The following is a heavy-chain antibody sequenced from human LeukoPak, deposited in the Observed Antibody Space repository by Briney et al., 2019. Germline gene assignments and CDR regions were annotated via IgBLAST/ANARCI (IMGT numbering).Heavy chain of an antibody. CDR1: GFTFSSYG. Sequence: GGSLRLSCAASGFTFSSYGMHWVRQAPGKGLEWVAVIWYGGSNKYYADSVKGRFTISRDNSKNTLYLQMNSLRAEDTAVYYCAKGGPPIDAFDIWGQGTMVTVSS. CDR2: IWYGGSNK. CDR3: AKGGPPIDAFDI. V-gene: IGHV3-30*02. J-gene: IGHJ3*02.